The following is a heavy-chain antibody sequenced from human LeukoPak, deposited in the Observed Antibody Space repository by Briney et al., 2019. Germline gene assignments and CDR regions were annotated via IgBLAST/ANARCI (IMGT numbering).Heavy chain of an antibody. V-gene: IGHV4-4*09. CDR1: DGSISSYY. CDR2: IYTIGNT. D-gene: IGHD2-21*01. J-gene: IGHJ2*01. CDR3: ARLSASPMAYEYFDL. Sequence: SETLSLTCTVSDGSISSYYWSWIRQPPGKGLEWIGYIYTIGNTNYNPSLKSRVTISVDTPKHQFSPKLSSVTAADTAVYYCARLSASPMAYEYFDLWGRGTLVTVPS.